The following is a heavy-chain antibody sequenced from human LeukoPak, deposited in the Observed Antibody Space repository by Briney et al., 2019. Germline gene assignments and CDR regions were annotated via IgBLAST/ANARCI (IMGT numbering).Heavy chain of an antibody. CDR3: VRAWVAVATFDY. J-gene: IGHJ4*02. CDR2: ISSNGGST. Sequence: GFSLRLSCSASGFTFSSQDVHLVLQAPGKGLEYVSAISSNGGSTYYADSVKGRFTISRDNSKNTLYLQMSSLRAEDTAVYYCVRAWVAVATFDYWGQGTLVTVSS. D-gene: IGHD6-19*01. V-gene: IGHV3-64D*06. CDR1: GFTFSSQD.